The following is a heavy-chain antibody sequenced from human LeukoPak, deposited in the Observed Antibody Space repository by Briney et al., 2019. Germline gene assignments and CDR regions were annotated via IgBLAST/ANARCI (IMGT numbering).Heavy chain of an antibody. CDR2: IYYSGST. V-gene: IGHV4-59*12. J-gene: IGHJ4*02. D-gene: IGHD7-27*01. CDR3: ARDLGY. Sequence: PSETLSLTCTVSGGSISSYYWSWIRQPPGKGLEWIGYIYYSGSTYYNPSLKSRVTISVDTSKNQFSLKLSSVTAADTAVYYCARDLGYWGQGTLVTVSS. CDR1: GGSISSYY.